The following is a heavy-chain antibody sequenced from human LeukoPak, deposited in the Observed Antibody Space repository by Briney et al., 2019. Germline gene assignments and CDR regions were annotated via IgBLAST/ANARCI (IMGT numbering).Heavy chain of an antibody. V-gene: IGHV1-18*01. D-gene: IGHD3-22*01. Sequence: GASVTVSCKASGYTFTSYGISWVRQAPGQGLEWVGWISAYNGNTNYAQKLQGRVTMTTDTSTSTAYMELRSLRSDDTAVYYCALYYYDSSGYSSAAYFDYWGQGTLVTVSS. CDR2: ISAYNGNT. J-gene: IGHJ4*02. CDR3: ALYYYDSSGYSSAAYFDY. CDR1: GYTFTSYG.